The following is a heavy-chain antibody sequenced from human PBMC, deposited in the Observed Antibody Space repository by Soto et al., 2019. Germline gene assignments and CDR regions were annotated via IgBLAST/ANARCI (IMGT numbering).Heavy chain of an antibody. V-gene: IGHV4-34*01. CDR3: ARTHGGFDP. Sequence: SETLSLTCAVYGGSFSGYYWSWIRQPPGKGLEWIGEINHSGSTNYNPSLKSRVTISVDTSKNQFSLKLSSVTAADTAVYYCARTHGGFDPWGRGTLVTVSS. CDR2: INHSGST. J-gene: IGHJ5*02. CDR1: GGSFSGYY. D-gene: IGHD4-17*01.